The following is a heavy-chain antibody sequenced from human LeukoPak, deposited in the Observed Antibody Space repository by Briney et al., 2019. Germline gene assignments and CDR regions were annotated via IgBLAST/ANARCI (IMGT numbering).Heavy chain of an antibody. Sequence: SETLSLTCTVSGDSINGFYWNWIRQPPGKGLEWIGYIYYGGNTNYNPSLKSRVTMSVDTSTNQFSLKLSSVTAADTAVYYCASSKTPWIQLWFFDIWGQRTMVTVSS. CDR2: IYYGGNT. D-gene: IGHD5-18*01. V-gene: IGHV4-59*01. CDR1: GDSINGFY. CDR3: ASSKTPWIQLWFFDI. J-gene: IGHJ3*02.